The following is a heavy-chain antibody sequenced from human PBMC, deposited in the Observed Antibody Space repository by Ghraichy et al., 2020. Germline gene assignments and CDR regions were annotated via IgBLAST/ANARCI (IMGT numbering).Heavy chain of an antibody. CDR2: IYTSGST. V-gene: IGHV4-4*07. Sequence: SETLSLTCTVSGGSISSYYWSWIRQPAGKGLEWIGRIYTSGSTNYNPSLKSQVTMSVDTSKNQFSLKLSSVTAADTAVYYCARASDYYDSSGYYYFYYYGMDVWGQGTTVTVSS. CDR3: ARASDYYDSSGYYYFYYYGMDV. D-gene: IGHD3-22*01. J-gene: IGHJ6*02. CDR1: GGSISSYY.